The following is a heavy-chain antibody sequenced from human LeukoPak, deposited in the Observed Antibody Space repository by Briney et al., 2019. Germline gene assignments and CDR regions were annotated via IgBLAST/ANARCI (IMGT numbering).Heavy chain of an antibody. CDR2: IRYDGSNK. J-gene: IGHJ4*02. CDR1: GFTFSSYG. CDR3: ARDTLTPYSYCSGGSCYFDY. D-gene: IGHD2-15*01. Sequence: GGSLRLSCAASGFTFSSYGMHWVRQAPGKGLEWVAFIRYDGSNKYYADSVKGRFTISRDNSKNTLYLQMNSLRAEDTAVYYCARDTLTPYSYCSGGSCYFDYWGQGTLVTVSS. V-gene: IGHV3-30*02.